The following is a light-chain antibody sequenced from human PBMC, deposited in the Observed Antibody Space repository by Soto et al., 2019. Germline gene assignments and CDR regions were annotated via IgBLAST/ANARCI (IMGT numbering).Light chain of an antibody. CDR1: QSVSSTS. Sequence: EIVLTQSPGTLSLSPGERATLSCRASQSVSSTSLAWYQQKPGQAPRLLIFGASTRATGIPDRFSGSGSGTDFTLTISRLEPEDFAVYYCQQRSNWPPEITFGQGTRLEIK. V-gene: IGKV3D-20*02. CDR3: QQRSNWPPEIT. J-gene: IGKJ5*01. CDR2: GAS.